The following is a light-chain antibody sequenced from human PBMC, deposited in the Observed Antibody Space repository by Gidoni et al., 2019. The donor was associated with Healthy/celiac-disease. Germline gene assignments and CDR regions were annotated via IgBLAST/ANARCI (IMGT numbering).Light chain of an antibody. V-gene: IGKV3-20*01. CDR1: QSVRSSY. J-gene: IGKJ3*01. CDR3: QQYGSSLLT. Sequence: EIVLTQSPGTLSLSPGERATLSCRASQSVRSSYLAWYQQKPGQAPRLLIYGASSRATGIPDRFSGSGSGTDFTLTISRLEPEDFAVYYCQQYGSSLLTFGPXTKVDIK. CDR2: GAS.